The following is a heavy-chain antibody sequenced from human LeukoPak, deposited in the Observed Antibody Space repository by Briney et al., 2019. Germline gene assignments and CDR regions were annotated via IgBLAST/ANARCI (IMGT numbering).Heavy chain of an antibody. CDR1: GGSISSYY. J-gene: IGHJ3*02. CDR2: IYYSGST. D-gene: IGHD5-18*01. V-gene: IGHV4-59*01. Sequence: PSETLSLTCTVSGGSISSYYWSWIRQPPGKGLEWIGYIYYSGSTNYNPSLKSRVTISVDTSKNQFSLKLSSVTAADTAVYYCARVTGADTDAFDIWGQGTMVTVSS. CDR3: ARVTGADTDAFDI.